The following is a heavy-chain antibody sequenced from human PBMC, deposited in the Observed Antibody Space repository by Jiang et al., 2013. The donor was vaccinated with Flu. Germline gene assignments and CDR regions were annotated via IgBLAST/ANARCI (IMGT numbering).Heavy chain of an antibody. CDR2: IHNTGST. CDR1: GGSIDSHN. V-gene: IGHV4-59*11. CDR3: ARVPAALRAWFDP. D-gene: IGHD2-2*01. J-gene: IGHJ5*02. Sequence: GSGLVKPSETLSLTCTVSGGSIDSHNWSWIRQPPGKGLEWIGNIHNTGSTSYNPSLESRVTISFDTSKNQFSLHLTSVAAADTALYYCARVPAALRAWFDP.